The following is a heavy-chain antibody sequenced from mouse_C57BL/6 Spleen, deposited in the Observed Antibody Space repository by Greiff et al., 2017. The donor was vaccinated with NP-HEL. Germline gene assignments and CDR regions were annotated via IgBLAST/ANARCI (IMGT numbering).Heavy chain of an antibody. J-gene: IGHJ4*01. CDR1: GFTFSSYT. CDR3: ARQGDYAMVY. V-gene: IGHV5-9*01. Sequence: EVMLVESGGGLVKPGGSLKLSCAASGFTFSSYTMSWVRQTPEKRLEWVATISGGGGNTYYPDSVKGRFTISRDNAKNTLYLQMSSLRSEDTALYYCARQGDYAMVYWGQGTSVTVSS. CDR2: ISGGGGNT.